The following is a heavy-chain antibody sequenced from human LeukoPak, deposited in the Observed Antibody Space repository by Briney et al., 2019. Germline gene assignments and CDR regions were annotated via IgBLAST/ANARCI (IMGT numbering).Heavy chain of an antibody. V-gene: IGHV1-3*01. CDR1: GYTFTSYA. Sequence: ASVKVSCKASGYTFTSYAMHWVRQAPGQRLEWMGWINAGNGNTKYSQKFQGRVTITRDTSASTAYMELSSLRSEVTAVYYCASSGYCSGGSCYPNYFDYWGQGTLVTVSS. J-gene: IGHJ4*02. CDR2: INAGNGNT. CDR3: ASSGYCSGGSCYPNYFDY. D-gene: IGHD2-15*01.